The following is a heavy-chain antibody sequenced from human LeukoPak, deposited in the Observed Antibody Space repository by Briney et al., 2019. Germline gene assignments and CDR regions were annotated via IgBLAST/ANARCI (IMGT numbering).Heavy chain of an antibody. CDR1: GFTFSSYA. V-gene: IGHV3-64*01. Sequence: GGSLRLSCAASGFTFSSYAMHWVRQAPGKGLEYVSAISSNRGSTYYANSVKGRFTISRDNSKNTLYLQMGSLRAEDMAVYYCAREGSGSYGYYYYYMDVWGKGTTVTVSS. CDR2: ISSNRGST. J-gene: IGHJ6*03. D-gene: IGHD3-10*01. CDR3: AREGSGSYGYYYYYMDV.